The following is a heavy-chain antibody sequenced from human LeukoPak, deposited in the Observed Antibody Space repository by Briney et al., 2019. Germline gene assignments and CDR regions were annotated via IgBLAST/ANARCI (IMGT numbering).Heavy chain of an antibody. V-gene: IGHV6-1*01. CDR3: TREDRDTFDI. CDR2: TYYRSMWYN. Sequence: SQTLSLTCAISGDSVSNNIAAWTWIRQSPSRGLEWLGRTYYRSMWYNDYAVSVRGRITVNPDTSKNQFSLQLNSVTPVDTAVYYCTREDRDTFDIWGQGTVVTVSS. J-gene: IGHJ3*02. CDR1: GDSVSNNIAA.